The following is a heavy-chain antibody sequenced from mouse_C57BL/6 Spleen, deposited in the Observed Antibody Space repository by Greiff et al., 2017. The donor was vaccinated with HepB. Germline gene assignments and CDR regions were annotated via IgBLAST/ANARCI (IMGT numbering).Heavy chain of an antibody. V-gene: IGHV5-4*01. J-gene: IGHJ4*01. CDR1: GFTFSSYA. CDR2: ISDGGSYT. Sequence: EVQVVESGGGLVKPGGSLKLSCAASGFTFSSYAMSWVRQTPEKRLEWVATISDGGSYTYYPDNVKGRFTISRDNAKNNLYLQMSHLKSEDTAMYYCARDRTGTEAMDYWGQATSVTVSS. D-gene: IGHD4-1*01. CDR3: ARDRTGTEAMDY.